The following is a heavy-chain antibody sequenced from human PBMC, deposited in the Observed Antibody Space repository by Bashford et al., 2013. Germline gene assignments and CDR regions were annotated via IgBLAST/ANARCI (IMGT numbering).Heavy chain of an antibody. V-gene: IGHV1-2*02. D-gene: IGHD5-18*01. J-gene: IGHJ4*02. Sequence: WVRQAPGQGLEWMGWINPENGITNYAQKFQGRVTITTDTSVSTTYMELSRLISDDTAVYYCARDWGKFLDTAMFTPAYWGQGPRSPSPQ. CDR2: INPENGIT. CDR3: ARDWGKFLDTAMFTPAY.